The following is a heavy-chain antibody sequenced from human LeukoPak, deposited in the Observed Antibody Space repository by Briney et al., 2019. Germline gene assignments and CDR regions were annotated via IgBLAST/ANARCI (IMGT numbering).Heavy chain of an antibody. Sequence: SVKVSCKASGGTFSSYTISWVRQAPGQGLEWMGRIIPILGIANYAQEFQGRVTITADKSTSTAYMELSSLRSEDTAVYYCARTNTTGTTGGWFDPWGQGTLSPSPQ. D-gene: IGHD1-1*01. V-gene: IGHV1-69*02. CDR2: IIPILGIA. CDR3: ARTNTTGTTGGWFDP. CDR1: GGTFSSYT. J-gene: IGHJ5*02.